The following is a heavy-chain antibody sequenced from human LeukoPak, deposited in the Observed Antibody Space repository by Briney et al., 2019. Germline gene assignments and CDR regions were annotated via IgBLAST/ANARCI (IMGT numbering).Heavy chain of an antibody. Sequence: MPGGSLRLSCAASGFTFSNAWRGWVRQAPGKGLEWVGRKKSKTEGGTTDYAAPVKGRFTISRDDSKNTLYLQMNSLKTEDTAVYYCTTEDRYCTNGVCPISGYWGQGTLVTVSS. D-gene: IGHD2-8*01. J-gene: IGHJ4*02. CDR3: TTEDRYCTNGVCPISGY. CDR2: KKSKTEGGTT. V-gene: IGHV3-15*01. CDR1: GFTFSNAW.